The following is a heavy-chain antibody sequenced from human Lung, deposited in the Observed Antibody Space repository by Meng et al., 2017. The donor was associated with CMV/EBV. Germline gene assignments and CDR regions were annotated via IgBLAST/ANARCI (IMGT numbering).Heavy chain of an antibody. CDR1: GFTFSNAW. CDR3: TTVFGNSYPYDIDV. J-gene: IGHJ6*02. CDR2: IKSKTDGGTT. V-gene: IGHV3-15*01. D-gene: IGHD5-18*01. Sequence: SCAASGFTFSNAWMSWVRQAPGKGLEWVGRIKSKTDGGTTDYAEPVKGRFTISRDDSKNTLYLQMNSLKTEDTAVYYCTTVFGNSYPYDIDVWGQGTXVTVSS.